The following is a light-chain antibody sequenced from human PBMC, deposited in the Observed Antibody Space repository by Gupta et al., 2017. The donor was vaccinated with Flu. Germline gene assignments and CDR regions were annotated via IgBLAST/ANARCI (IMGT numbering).Light chain of an antibody. CDR1: SSNIGSNY. V-gene: IGLV1-47*01. Sequence: QSVLTQPPSASGTPGQRVTISCSGSSSNIGSNYVYWYQQLPGTAPKLLIYRNNQRPSGVPDRFSGSKSGTSASVAISGLRPEDEADYYCAAWDDSLSGWVFGGGTKLTVL. CDR2: RNN. J-gene: IGLJ3*02. CDR3: AAWDDSLSGWV.